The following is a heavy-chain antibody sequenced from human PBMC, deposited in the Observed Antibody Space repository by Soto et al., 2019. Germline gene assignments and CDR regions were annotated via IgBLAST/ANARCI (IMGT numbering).Heavy chain of an antibody. CDR2: ISGSGGST. CDR1: GFTFSSYA. J-gene: IGHJ6*02. CDR3: AKDSPTYYYDSSGYQYAPYYYGMDV. V-gene: IGHV3-23*01. Sequence: LRLSCAASGFTFSSYAMSWVRQAPGKGLEWVSAISGSGGSTYYADSVKGRFTISRDNSKNTLYLQMNSLRAEDTAVYYCAKDSPTYYYDSSGYQYAPYYYGMDVWGQGTTVTVSS. D-gene: IGHD3-22*01.